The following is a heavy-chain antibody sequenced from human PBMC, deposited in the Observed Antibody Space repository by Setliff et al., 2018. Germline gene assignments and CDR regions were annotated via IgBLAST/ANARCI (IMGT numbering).Heavy chain of an antibody. Sequence: SETLSLTCSVSGDSMSGYYWSWIRQSPRKGLEWIGNIYYGGSANYNPSLKSRVTISVDMSKNQSSLRLNSLTAADTATYYCARGNMFDGSGRWFDYWGQGTRVTVSS. V-gene: IGHV4-59*01. J-gene: IGHJ4*02. CDR1: GDSMSGYY. CDR3: ARGNMFDGSGRWFDY. D-gene: IGHD3-10*01. CDR2: IYYGGSA.